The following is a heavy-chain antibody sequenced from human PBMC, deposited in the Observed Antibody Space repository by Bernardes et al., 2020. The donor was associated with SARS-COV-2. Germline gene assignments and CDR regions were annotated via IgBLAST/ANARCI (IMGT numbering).Heavy chain of an antibody. CDR3: AREDSSGYFVWFDP. V-gene: IGHV4-59*01. Sequence: SETLSLTCAVSGGSISSYYWGWIRQSPGKGLEWIGYIYDSGSTDYNPSLKSRVTISVDTSKNQFSLKLSYVTAADTAVYYCAREDSSGYFVWFDPWGQGTLVTVSS. D-gene: IGHD3-22*01. J-gene: IGHJ5*02. CDR2: IYDSGST. CDR1: GGSISSYY.